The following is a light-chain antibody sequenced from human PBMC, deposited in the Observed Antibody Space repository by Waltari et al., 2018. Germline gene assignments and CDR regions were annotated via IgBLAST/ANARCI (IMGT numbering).Light chain of an antibody. V-gene: IGLV3-21*04. CDR1: NIGSYR. J-gene: IGLJ1*01. CDR3: QVWHAQIDAGV. Sequence: SYVLPPPPSLSVAPGETARTTIGGSNIGSYRGPAYQQKPGHAPALVLFQDGDRPSGIPERFSGSSSENTATLTISRVEAGDEAKYYCQVWHAQIDAGVFGTGTEVTVL. CDR2: QDG.